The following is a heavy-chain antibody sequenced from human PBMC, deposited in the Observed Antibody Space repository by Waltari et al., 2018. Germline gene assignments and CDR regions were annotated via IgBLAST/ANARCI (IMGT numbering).Heavy chain of an antibody. J-gene: IGHJ4*02. CDR3: ARGLRSHSAAWWEGITFDS. V-gene: IGHV4-34*02. CDR1: GGLFIGFY. CDR2: AYERGTT. Sequence: QVQLQQWGTGLLRPSETLSLTCAVHGGLFIGFYLTWIRLSPGRALEWSGEAYERGTTKYSPSLKSRLTVSVDTSKRQFSLKLSSVTAADTAFYYCARGLRSHSAAWWEGITFDSWGQGSLVTVSS. D-gene: IGHD1-26*01.